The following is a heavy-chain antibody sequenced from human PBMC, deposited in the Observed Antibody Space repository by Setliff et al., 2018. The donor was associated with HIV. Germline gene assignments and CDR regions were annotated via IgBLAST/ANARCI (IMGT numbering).Heavy chain of an antibody. CDR3: ARTARVFDF. J-gene: IGHJ4*02. Sequence: PSETLSLTCTVSDDSITGYYWSWIRQSPGKGLQCIGYIFESGGTNYNPSLRSRVTISMDTSKRQFSPTLTSVTAADTAVYYCARTARVFDFWGQGILVTVSS. CDR1: DDSITGYY. CDR2: IFESGGT. V-gene: IGHV4-4*09.